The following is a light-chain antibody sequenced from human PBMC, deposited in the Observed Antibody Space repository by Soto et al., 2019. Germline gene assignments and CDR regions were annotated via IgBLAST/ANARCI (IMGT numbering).Light chain of an antibody. CDR1: SSDVGGYNY. CDR2: EVS. J-gene: IGLJ2*01. CDR3: SSYTSSRTQV. V-gene: IGLV2-14*01. Sequence: QSALTQPASVSGSPGQSITISCTGTSSDVGGYNYVSWYQQHPGKAPKLIIYEVSNRPSGVSNRFSGSKSGNTASLTISGLQAEDEDYYYCSSYTSSRTQVFGGGTKLTVL.